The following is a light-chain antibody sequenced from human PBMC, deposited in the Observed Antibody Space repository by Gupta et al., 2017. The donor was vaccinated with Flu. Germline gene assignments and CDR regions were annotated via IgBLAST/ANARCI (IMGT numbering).Light chain of an antibody. J-gene: IGKJ2*01. CDR1: QNVSTL. V-gene: IGKV1-5*03. CDR2: EAS. Sequence: DIQMTQSPSTLSASIGDRVTITCRASQNVSTLLAWYQQKPGKAPKLLIYEASKLHSGVPSRFSGSGSGTKFTLTINSLQPGEFATYYCQQDNNSPYAFGQGTNLAIK. CDR3: QQDNNSPYA.